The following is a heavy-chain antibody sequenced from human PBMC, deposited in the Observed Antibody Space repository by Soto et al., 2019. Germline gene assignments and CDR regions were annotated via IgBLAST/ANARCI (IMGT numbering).Heavy chain of an antibody. CDR3: ARRATTSAGYFDL. CDR1: GFTFSNYW. J-gene: IGHJ2*01. V-gene: IGHV3-7*01. Sequence: GGSLRLSCAASGFTFSNYWMSWVRQAPGKGLEWVANIKQDGSEKNYKDSVKGRLTISRDNAKNSLSQQMNSLRAEDTAVYYCARRATTSAGYFDLWGRGTLVPVSS. CDR2: IKQDGSEK. D-gene: IGHD1-1*01.